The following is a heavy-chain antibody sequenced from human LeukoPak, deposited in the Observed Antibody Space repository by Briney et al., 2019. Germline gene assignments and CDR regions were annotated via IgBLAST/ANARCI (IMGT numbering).Heavy chain of an antibody. J-gene: IGHJ5*02. CDR3: ARAPPRYCSGGSCYSGYNRFDP. D-gene: IGHD2-15*01. CDR2: INHSGST. Sequence: SETLSLTCAVYGGSFSGYYWSWIRQPPGKGLEWIGEINHSGSTNYNPSLKSRVTISVDTSKNQFSLKLSSVTAADTAVYYCARAPPRYCSGGSCYSGYNRFDPWGQGTLVTVSS. CDR1: GGSFSGYY. V-gene: IGHV4-34*01.